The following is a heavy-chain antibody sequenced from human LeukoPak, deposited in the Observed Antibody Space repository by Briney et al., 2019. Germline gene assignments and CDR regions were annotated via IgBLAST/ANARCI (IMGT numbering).Heavy chain of an antibody. D-gene: IGHD5-24*01. CDR3: AREGVDMATTIFDY. V-gene: IGHV4-31*03. CDR2: IYYSGST. CDR1: GGSISSGGYY. J-gene: IGHJ4*02. Sequence: PSQTLSRTCTVSGGSISSGGYYWSWIRQHPGKGLEWIGYIYYSGSTYYNPSLKSRVTISVDTSKNQFSLKLSSVTAADTAVYYCAREGVDMATTIFDYWGQGTLVTVSS.